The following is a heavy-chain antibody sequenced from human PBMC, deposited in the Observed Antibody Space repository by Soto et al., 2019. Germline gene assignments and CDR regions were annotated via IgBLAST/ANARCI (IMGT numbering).Heavy chain of an antibody. CDR3: AASIAVAGQFDY. J-gene: IGHJ4*02. CDR2: ISAYNGNT. V-gene: IGHV1-18*01. Sequence: EASVKVSCKASGYTFTSYGISWVRQAPGQGLEWMGWISAYNGNTNYAQKLQGRVTMTTDTSTSTAYMELRSLRSDDTAVYYCAASIAVAGQFDYWGQGTLVTVSS. D-gene: IGHD6-19*01. CDR1: GYTFTSYG.